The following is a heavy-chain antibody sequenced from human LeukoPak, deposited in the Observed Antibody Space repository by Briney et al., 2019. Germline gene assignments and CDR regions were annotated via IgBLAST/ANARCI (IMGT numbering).Heavy chain of an antibody. CDR2: IYYSGSI. J-gene: IGHJ4*02. CDR3: ASSYGGYYFDY. CDR1: GGSVSSGSYY. Sequence: SETLSLTCTVSGGSVSSGSYYWSWIRQPPGKGLEWIRYIYYSGSINYNPSLKSRVTISVDTSKNQFSLKLSSVTAADTAVYYCASSYGGYYFDYWGQGTLVTVSS. D-gene: IGHD4-23*01. V-gene: IGHV4-61*01.